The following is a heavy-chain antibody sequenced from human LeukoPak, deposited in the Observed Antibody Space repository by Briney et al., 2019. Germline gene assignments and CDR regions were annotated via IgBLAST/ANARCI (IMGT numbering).Heavy chain of an antibody. Sequence: GGTLRLSCAASGFTFTSFAMSWVRQAPGKGLEWVSTISRSGVATYYANSVKGRFTISRDNSKNTVYLQMSSLRADDTAVYYCARDLLKGSSWRFDIWGQGTMVTVSS. J-gene: IGHJ3*02. V-gene: IGHV3-23*01. CDR3: ARDLLKGSSWRFDI. D-gene: IGHD6-13*01. CDR2: ISRSGVAT. CDR1: GFTFTSFA.